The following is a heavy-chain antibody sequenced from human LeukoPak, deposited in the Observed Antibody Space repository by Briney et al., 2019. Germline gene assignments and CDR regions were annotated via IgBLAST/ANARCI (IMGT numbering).Heavy chain of an antibody. V-gene: IGHV3-53*01. Sequence: GGSLRLSCAASGFTVSSNYMNWVRQAPGKGLEWVSLIYSGGSTYYADSVKGRFTVSRDNSKNTLYLQMNSLRAEDTAVYYCASYDSSGYYSGLIDYWGQGILVTVSS. CDR2: IYSGGST. D-gene: IGHD3-22*01. J-gene: IGHJ4*02. CDR1: GFTVSSNY. CDR3: ASYDSSGYYSGLIDY.